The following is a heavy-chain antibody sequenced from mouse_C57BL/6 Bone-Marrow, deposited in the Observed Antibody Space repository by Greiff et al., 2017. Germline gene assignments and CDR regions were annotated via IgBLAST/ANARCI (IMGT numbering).Heavy chain of an antibody. Sequence: VQLKESGPELVKPGASVKISCKASGYAFSSSWMNWVKQRPGKGLEWIGRIYPGDGDTNYNGKFKGKATLTADKSSSTAYMQLSSLTSEDSAVYFCARGGGNYDYAMDYWGQGTSVTVSS. CDR2: IYPGDGDT. V-gene: IGHV1-82*01. J-gene: IGHJ4*01. CDR3: ARGGGNYDYAMDY. CDR1: GYAFSSSW. D-gene: IGHD2-1*01.